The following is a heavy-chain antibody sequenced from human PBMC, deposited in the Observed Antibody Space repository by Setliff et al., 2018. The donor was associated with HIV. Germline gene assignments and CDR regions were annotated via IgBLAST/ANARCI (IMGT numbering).Heavy chain of an antibody. Sequence: ASETLSLTCTVSGYSISSGYYWGWIRQPPGKGLEWIGSIYHSGSTYYNPSLKSRVTISVDTSKNQFSLKLSSVTAADTAVYYCARASTRIGYDSSGYPFDYWGQGTLVTVSS. D-gene: IGHD3-22*01. J-gene: IGHJ4*02. V-gene: IGHV4-38-2*02. CDR3: ARASTRIGYDSSGYPFDY. CDR2: IYHSGST. CDR1: GYSISSGYY.